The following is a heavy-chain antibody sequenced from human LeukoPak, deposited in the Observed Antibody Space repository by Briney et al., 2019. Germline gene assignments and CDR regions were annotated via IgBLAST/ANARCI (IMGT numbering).Heavy chain of an antibody. V-gene: IGHV4-39*07. CDR3: AKLQPNSGEWAFDI. D-gene: IGHD1-1*01. J-gene: IGHJ3*02. CDR1: GGSISSSSYY. CDR2: IYYSGVT. Sequence: PSETLSLTCTVSGGSISSSSYYWGWIRQPPGKGLEWIGSIYYSGVTYYNPSLKSRVTISVDTSKNHFSLTLSSVTAADTAVYYCAKLQPNSGEWAFDIWGQGTMVTVSS.